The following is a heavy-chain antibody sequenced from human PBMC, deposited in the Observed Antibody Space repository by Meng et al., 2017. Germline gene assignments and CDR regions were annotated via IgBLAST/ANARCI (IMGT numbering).Heavy chain of an antibody. CDR2: ISGSGGST. CDR3: AKGAYSSSWYDFDY. V-gene: IGHV3-23*01. D-gene: IGHD6-13*01. Sequence: GASLKTSCAASGFSVSSYAMTWVRQAPGKGLDWVSAISGSGGSTYYADSVKGRFTISRDNSKNTLYMQMNSRRAEDTAVYYCAKGAYSSSWYDFDYWGQGTLVTVSS. J-gene: IGHJ4*02. CDR1: GFSVSSYA.